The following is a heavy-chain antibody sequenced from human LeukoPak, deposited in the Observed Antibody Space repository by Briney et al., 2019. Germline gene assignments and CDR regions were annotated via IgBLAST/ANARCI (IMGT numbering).Heavy chain of an antibody. CDR2: IHTSGST. V-gene: IGHV4-4*07. J-gene: IGHJ4*02. CDR1: GDSISSYY. D-gene: IGHD6-19*01. CDR3: ARDEGSGWYAY. Sequence: SETLSLTCTVSGDSISSYYWSWIRQPAGRGLEWIGRIHTSGSTNYNPSLKSRVTLSGDTSKNLFSLRLTSVTAADTAIYYCARDEGSGWYAYWGQGTLVTVSS.